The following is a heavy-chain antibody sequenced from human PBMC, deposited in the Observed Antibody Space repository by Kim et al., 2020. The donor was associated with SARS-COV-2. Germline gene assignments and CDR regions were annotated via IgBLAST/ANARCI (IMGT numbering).Heavy chain of an antibody. D-gene: IGHD6-19*01. CDR1: GGSFSGYY. Sequence: SETLSLTCAVYGGSFSGYYWSWIRQPPGKGLEWIGEINHSGSTNYNPSLKSRVTISVDTSKNQFSLKLSSVTAADTAVYYCARGRSSGWSDYQDYYYYGMDVWGQGTTVTVSS. J-gene: IGHJ6*02. CDR2: INHSGST. CDR3: ARGRSSGWSDYQDYYYYGMDV. V-gene: IGHV4-34*01.